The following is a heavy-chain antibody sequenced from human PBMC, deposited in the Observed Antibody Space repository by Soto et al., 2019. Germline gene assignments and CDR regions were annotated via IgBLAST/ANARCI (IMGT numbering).Heavy chain of an antibody. CDR1: GGTFSSYA. CDR3: ARVYGNYRRYYFDY. J-gene: IGHJ4*02. V-gene: IGHV1-69*12. D-gene: IGHD1-26*01. Sequence: QVQLVQSGAEVKKPGSSVKVSCKASGGTFSSYAISWVRQAPGQGLEWMGGIIPIFGTANYAQKFQGRVTIAADDSTGAAYRELSSLRSEDTAVYYCARVYGNYRRYYFDYWGQGTRVTVSS. CDR2: IIPIFGTA.